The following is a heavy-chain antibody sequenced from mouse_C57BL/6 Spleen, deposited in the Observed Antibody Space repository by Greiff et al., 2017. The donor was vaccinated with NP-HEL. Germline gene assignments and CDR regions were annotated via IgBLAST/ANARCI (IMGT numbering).Heavy chain of an antibody. V-gene: IGHV1-61*01. Sequence: QVQLQQPGAELVRPGSSVKLSCKASGYTFTSYWMDWVKQRPGQGLEWIGNIYPSDSETHYNQKFKDKATLTVDKSSSTAYMQLSSLTSEDSAVYYCALTPYYVDYWGQGTTLTVSS. J-gene: IGHJ2*01. CDR1: GYTFTSYW. CDR3: ALTPYYVDY. CDR2: IYPSDSET.